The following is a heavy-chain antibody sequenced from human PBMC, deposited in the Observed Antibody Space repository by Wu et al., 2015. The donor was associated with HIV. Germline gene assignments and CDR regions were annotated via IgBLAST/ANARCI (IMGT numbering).Heavy chain of an antibody. CDR2: INPGGVRV. D-gene: IGHD1/OR15-1a*01. V-gene: IGHV1-46*03. J-gene: IGHJ3*02. Sequence: QVQLVQFGAEVKKPGSSVKVSCKASGDSFTSYAVSWVRQAPGQGLEWMGVINPGGVRVSYAQKFQGRVTMTSDTSTSTVHMDLSSLRSEDTAMYYCATRIGNMEAFNIWGQGTMVIVSS. CDR3: ATRIGNMEAFNI. CDR1: GDSFTSYA.